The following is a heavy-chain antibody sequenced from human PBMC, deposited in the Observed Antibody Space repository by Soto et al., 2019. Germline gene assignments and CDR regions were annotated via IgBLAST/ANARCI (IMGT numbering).Heavy chain of an antibody. D-gene: IGHD5-12*01. CDR2: IPSRGRP. J-gene: IGHJ5*02. Sequence: TSDTLSLTCSVSGASVAGGSYYWSWVRQPPGKGLEWIGYIPSRGRPFYNPSLTSRGTISADTSKNQLSLQLTSVTAADTAVYYCARDTYSGYDFGLWGQGTLVTVSS. CDR3: ARDTYSGYDFGL. CDR1: GASVAGGSYY. V-gene: IGHV4-30-4*02.